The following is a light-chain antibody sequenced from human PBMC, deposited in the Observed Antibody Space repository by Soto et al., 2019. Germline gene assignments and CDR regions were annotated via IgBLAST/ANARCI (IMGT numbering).Light chain of an antibody. V-gene: IGKV3-20*01. CDR1: QTVSNNY. J-gene: IGKJ5*01. CDR2: GAS. Sequence: EDMLKQSAGALSLSPGDRATLSCRASQTVSNNYLAWCQQKPGQAPRVIMYGASRRATGIPDRFSGGGSGTDFTLTISRLEPEDFAVYFCQQYAGPPTTFGQGTRLEI. CDR3: QQYAGPPTT.